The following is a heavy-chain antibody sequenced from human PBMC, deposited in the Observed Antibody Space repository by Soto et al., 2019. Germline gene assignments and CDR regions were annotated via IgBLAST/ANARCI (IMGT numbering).Heavy chain of an antibody. CDR3: AREYSSSSDPGPSSFVAFDI. D-gene: IGHD6-6*01. CDR1: GGSISSYY. J-gene: IGHJ3*02. V-gene: IGHV4-59*01. CDR2: IYYSGST. Sequence: SETLSLTCTVSGGSISSYYWSWIRQPPGKGLEWIGYIYYSGSTNYNPSLKSRVTIAVDTSKNLFSLKLSSVTAADTAVYYCAREYSSSSDPGPSSFVAFDIWGQGTMVTVSS.